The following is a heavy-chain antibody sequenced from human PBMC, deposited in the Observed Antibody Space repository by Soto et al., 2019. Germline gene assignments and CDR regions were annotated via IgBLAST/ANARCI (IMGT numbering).Heavy chain of an antibody. J-gene: IGHJ4*02. V-gene: IGHV3-48*02. CDR3: ARPTHSSTTVTIMDY. D-gene: IGHD4-17*01. Sequence: ESLGVSCAASGFSFSNYSVNWVRQPPGKGLEWVSYISHKSSAIYHADSVKGRFTISRDNAKNSLYLQMSSLRDEDTAVYYCARPTHSSTTVTIMDYWGQGTLVTVSS. CDR2: ISHKSSAI. CDR1: GFSFSNYS.